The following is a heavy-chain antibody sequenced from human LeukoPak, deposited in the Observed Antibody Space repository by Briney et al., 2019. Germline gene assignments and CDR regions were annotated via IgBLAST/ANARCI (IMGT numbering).Heavy chain of an antibody. CDR3: ARPGSASGYWVH. J-gene: IGHJ4*02. D-gene: IGHD3-3*01. Sequence: GGSLRLSCAASGFSVSNNYLSWVRQPPGKGLEWVSVIHRGGRTKYADSVRDRFTISRDTAKNTVYLQMNSLRVDDTAAYYCARPGSASGYWVHWGQGTLVTVSS. CDR1: GFSVSNNY. CDR2: IHRGGRT. V-gene: IGHV3-66*01.